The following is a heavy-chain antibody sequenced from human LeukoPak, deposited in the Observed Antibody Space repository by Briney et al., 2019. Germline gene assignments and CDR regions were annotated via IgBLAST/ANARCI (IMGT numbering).Heavy chain of an antibody. CDR2: ISYDGSNK. V-gene: IGHV3-30*03. CDR1: GFTFSSYG. CDR3: ALFGVVVVPAAWDY. J-gene: IGHJ4*02. D-gene: IGHD2-2*01. Sequence: GRSLRLSCAASGFTFSSYGMHWVRQAPGKGLEWVAVISYDGSNKYYADSVKGRFAISRDNSKNTLYLQMNSLRAEDTAVYYCALFGVVVVPAAWDYWGQGTLVTVSS.